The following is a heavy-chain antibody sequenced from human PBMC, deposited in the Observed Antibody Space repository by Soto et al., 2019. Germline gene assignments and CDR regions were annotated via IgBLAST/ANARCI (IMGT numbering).Heavy chain of an antibody. CDR3: AKDLSTYDAFDI. J-gene: IGHJ3*02. V-gene: IGHV3-30*18. CDR1: GFTFSSYG. Sequence: GGSLRLSCAASGFTFSSYGMHWVRQAPGKGLEWVAVISHDGSNKYYADSVKGRFTISRDNSKNTLYLQMNSLRAEDTAVYYCAKDLSTYDAFDIWGQGTMVTVSS. CDR2: ISHDGSNK.